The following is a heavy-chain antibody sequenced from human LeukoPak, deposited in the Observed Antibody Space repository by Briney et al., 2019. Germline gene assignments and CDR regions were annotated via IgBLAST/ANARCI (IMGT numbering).Heavy chain of an antibody. J-gene: IGHJ6*02. CDR2: VSYSGST. D-gene: IGHD2-2*02. V-gene: IGHV4-39*07. CDR3: ARVIGYCSSSSCYRVYYGMDV. CDR1: GGSISSINYY. Sequence: SETLSLTCTVSGGSISSINYYWAWIRQPPGKGLEWIGSVSYSGSTNYNPSLKSRVTISIDTSKNQFSLKLSAVTAADTAVYYCARVIGYCSSSSCYRVYYGMDVWGQGTTVTVSS.